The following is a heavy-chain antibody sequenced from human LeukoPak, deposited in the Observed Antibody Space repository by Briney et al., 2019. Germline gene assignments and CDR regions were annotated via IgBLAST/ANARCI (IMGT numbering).Heavy chain of an antibody. V-gene: IGHV4-59*08. Sequence: PSETLSLTCTVSGGSISSYFWNWIRQPPGQGLEWIAYIYYRGNTNYNPSLKSRVTVSLDTSKNQFSLKVMSVTATDTAVYYCAGGQDSDVFHIWGQGTMVTVSS. D-gene: IGHD5-12*01. J-gene: IGHJ3*02. CDR2: IYYRGNT. CDR3: AGGQDSDVFHI. CDR1: GGSISSYF.